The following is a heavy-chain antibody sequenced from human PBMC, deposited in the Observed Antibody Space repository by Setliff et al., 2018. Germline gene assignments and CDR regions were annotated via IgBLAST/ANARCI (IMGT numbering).Heavy chain of an antibody. CDR3: ARGGGYRYYFDY. V-gene: IGHV1-69*10. D-gene: IGHD5-12*01. CDR1: GGTLTNYG. CDR2: TIPTLRLP. Sequence: ASVKVSCKASGGTLTNYGISWVRQAPGQGPEWMGGTIPTLRLPNYAQKFQGRVTITADKSTGTAYMELSSLRSEDTAVYYCARGGGYRYYFDYWGQGTLVTVSS. J-gene: IGHJ4*02.